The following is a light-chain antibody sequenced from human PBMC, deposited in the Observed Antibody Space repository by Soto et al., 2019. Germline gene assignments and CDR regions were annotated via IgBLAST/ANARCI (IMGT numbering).Light chain of an antibody. J-gene: IGKJ4*01. V-gene: IGKV3-20*01. CDR2: GAS. CDR1: QSVSCSY. CDR3: QQHGSSPLT. Sequence: EIGLTQSPGTLSLSPGERATLSCRASQSVSCSYLAWYQQKPGQAPRLIIYGASSRATGIPDRVSRSGSGTEFTLTISRLEPEDLAVYYCQQHGSSPLTFGGGTKVESK.